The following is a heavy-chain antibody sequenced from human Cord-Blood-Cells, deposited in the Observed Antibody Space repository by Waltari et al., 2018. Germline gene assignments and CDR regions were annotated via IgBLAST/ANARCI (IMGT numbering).Heavy chain of an antibody. D-gene: IGHD2-15*01. J-gene: IGHJ3*02. Sequence: QVQLVQSGAEVKKPGSSVKVSCKASGGTFSSYAISWVRQAPGQGLEWMGGIIPILGTANYAQKFQGRVTITANESTSTAYMELSSLRSEDTAVYYCMCSGGSQNAFDSWGQGAMVTVSS. CDR1: GGTFSSYA. CDR2: IIPILGTA. V-gene: IGHV1-69*01. CDR3: MCSGGSQNAFDS.